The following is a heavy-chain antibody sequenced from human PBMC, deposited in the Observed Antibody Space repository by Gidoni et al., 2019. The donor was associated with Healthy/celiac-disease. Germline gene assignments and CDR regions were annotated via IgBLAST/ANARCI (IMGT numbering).Heavy chain of an antibody. CDR1: GFTFSSYG. V-gene: IGHV3-33*01. Sequence: QVQLVESGGGVVQPGRSLRLSCAASGFTFSSYGMHWVRQAPGKGLEWVTVIWYDGSTKYYADSVKGRFTISRVNSKNTLYLQMNSLRAEDTAVYYCARDLGGIFVFDYWGQGTLVTVSS. CDR2: IWYDGSTK. J-gene: IGHJ4*02. CDR3: ARDLGGIFVFDY. D-gene: IGHD3-3*01.